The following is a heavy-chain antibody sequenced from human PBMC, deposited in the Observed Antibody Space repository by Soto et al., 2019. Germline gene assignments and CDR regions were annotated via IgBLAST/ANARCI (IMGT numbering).Heavy chain of an antibody. CDR2: IFHGGNT. J-gene: IGHJ3*01. Sequence: PSETLSLTCVVAGFFISSGNYWGWILKPPWKGLEWIGSIFHGGNTSYNPSLTSRVTISVDMSKNQFSLKLNSVTAADTAVYYCAGARWYDAFDVWGQGTVVTVSS. CDR1: GFFISSGNY. CDR3: AGARWYDAFDV. V-gene: IGHV4-38-2*01. D-gene: IGHD2-15*01.